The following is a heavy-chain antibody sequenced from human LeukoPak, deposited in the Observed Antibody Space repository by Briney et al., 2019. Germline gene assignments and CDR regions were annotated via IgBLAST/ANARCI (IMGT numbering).Heavy chain of an antibody. J-gene: IGHJ6*02. CDR1: GYTFTSYY. CDR2: INPSGGST. CDR3: ARSTYSSGWSGAVDV. D-gene: IGHD6-19*01. V-gene: IGHV1-46*01. Sequence: ASVKVSCKASGYTFTSYYMHWVGQAPGQGLEWMGIINPSGGSTSYAQKFQGRVIMTRDTSTNTVYLELSSLRSEDTAVYFCARSTYSSGWSGAVDVWGQGTTVTVSS.